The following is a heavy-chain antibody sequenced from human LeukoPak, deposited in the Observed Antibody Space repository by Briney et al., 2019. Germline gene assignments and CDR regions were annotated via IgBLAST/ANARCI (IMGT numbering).Heavy chain of an antibody. CDR3: ARNAAGVDY. V-gene: IGHV1-2*02. J-gene: IGHJ4*02. D-gene: IGHD6-25*01. Sequence: ATVKVSCKASGYTFTDYHMHWLRQAPGQGLEWMGWINSKSGGATYAQTFQGRITMTRDTSTSTAYMELSRLTSDDTAVYYCARNAAGVDYWGQGTLVTVSS. CDR1: GYTFTDYH. CDR2: INSKSGGA.